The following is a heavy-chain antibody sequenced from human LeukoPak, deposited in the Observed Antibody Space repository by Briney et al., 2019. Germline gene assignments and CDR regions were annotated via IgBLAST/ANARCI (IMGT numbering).Heavy chain of an antibody. Sequence: SEILSLTCTVSGGSINSYYWSWIRQPPGKGLEWIGYIYYSGSTNYNPSLKSRVTISVDTSKNQFSLKLGSVTAADTAVYYCARDQGDGSGSRFDYWGQGTLVTVSS. D-gene: IGHD3-10*01. CDR2: IYYSGST. J-gene: IGHJ4*02. CDR1: GGSINSYY. V-gene: IGHV4-59*01. CDR3: ARDQGDGSGSRFDY.